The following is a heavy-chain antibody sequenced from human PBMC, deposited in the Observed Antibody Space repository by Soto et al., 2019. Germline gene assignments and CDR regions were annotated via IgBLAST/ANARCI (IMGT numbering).Heavy chain of an antibody. CDR2: IYYSGST. CDR3: ARGSGPNDAFDI. D-gene: IGHD2-15*01. J-gene: IGHJ3*02. Sequence: QVQLQASGPGLVKPSETLSLTCTVSGGSVSSGSYYWSWIRQPPGKGLEWIGYIYYSGSTNYNPPLKSRVTISVDTSKKQFSLKLSSVTAADTAVYYCARGSGPNDAFDIWGKGTMVTVSS. CDR1: GGSVSSGSYY. V-gene: IGHV4-61*01.